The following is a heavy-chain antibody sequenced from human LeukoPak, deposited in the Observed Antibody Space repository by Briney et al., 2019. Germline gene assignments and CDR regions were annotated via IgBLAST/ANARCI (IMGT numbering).Heavy chain of an antibody. J-gene: IGHJ4*02. CDR3: ARETGVY. CDR1: GYTFTGYY. Sequence: GASVKVSCKASGYTFTGYYIRWVRQAAGLGLEWMGWINPNSGDTNYAQKFQGRVTMTRDTSTSTAYMELNRLTSDDAAVYYCARETGVYWGQGTLVTVSS. V-gene: IGHV1-2*02. D-gene: IGHD3-10*01. CDR2: INPNSGDT.